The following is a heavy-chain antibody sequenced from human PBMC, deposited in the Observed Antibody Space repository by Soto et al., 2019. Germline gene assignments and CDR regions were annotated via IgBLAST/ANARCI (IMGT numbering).Heavy chain of an antibody. CDR1: GFPFNSRG. CDR2: MLHDGNSK. D-gene: IGHD2-15*01. V-gene: IGHV3-33*01. CDR3: ARDVGSLPSNVRVSTFFDL. J-gene: IGHJ4*02. Sequence: GSLRLSCEASGFPFNSRGMHWVRQAPGKGLEWVALMLHDGNSKFYSDSVKGRFTISRDTSKNTLYLQMNSLRAEDTAIYYCARDVGSLPSNVRVSTFFDLWGQGELVTVSS.